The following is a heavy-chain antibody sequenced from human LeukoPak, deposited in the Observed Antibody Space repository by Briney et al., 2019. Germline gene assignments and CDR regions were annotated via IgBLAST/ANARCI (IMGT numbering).Heavy chain of an antibody. J-gene: IGHJ3*02. Sequence: PGGSLRLSCAASGFTLSSYSMNWVRQAPGKGLEWVSFISSSSSYIHYADSVKGRFTISRDNAKNSLYLQMNSLRVEDTAVYYCVRDKVYCGGDCYGTFDIWGQGTMVTVSS. D-gene: IGHD2-21*02. V-gene: IGHV3-21*01. CDR2: ISSSSSYI. CDR3: VRDKVYCGGDCYGTFDI. CDR1: GFTLSSYS.